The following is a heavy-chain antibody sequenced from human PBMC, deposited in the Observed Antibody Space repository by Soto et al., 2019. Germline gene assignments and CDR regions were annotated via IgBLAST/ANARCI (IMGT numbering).Heavy chain of an antibody. CDR1: GFTVSSNY. J-gene: IGHJ6*03. D-gene: IGHD2-15*01. V-gene: IGHV3-66*01. CDR3: AIDSRSVVVVAATRNYYYYMDV. CDR2: IYSGGST. Sequence: GESLKISCAASGFTVSSNYMSWVRQAPGKGLEWVSVIYSGGSTYYADSVKGRFTISRDNSKNTLYLQMNSLRAEDTAVYYCAIDSRSVVVVAATRNYYYYMDVWGKGTTVTVSS.